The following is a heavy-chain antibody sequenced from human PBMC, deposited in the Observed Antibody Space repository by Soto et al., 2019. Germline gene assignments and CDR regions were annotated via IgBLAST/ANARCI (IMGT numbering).Heavy chain of an antibody. CDR1: GGTFSSYT. Sequence: QVQLVQSGAEVKKPGSSVKVSCKASGGTFSSYTISWVRQAPGQGLEWMGRIIPILGIANYAQKFQGRVTITADKSTRTAYRGRSTRRSEDTAVYSVAGEWSGVSCFDYGAQGTLATFSS. D-gene: IGHD2-15*01. CDR3: AGEWSGVSCFDY. J-gene: IGHJ4*02. CDR2: IIPILGIA. V-gene: IGHV1-69*08.